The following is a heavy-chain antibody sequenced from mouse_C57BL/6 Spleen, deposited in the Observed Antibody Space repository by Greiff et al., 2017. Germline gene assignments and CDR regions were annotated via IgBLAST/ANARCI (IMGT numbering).Heavy chain of an antibody. D-gene: IGHD1-1*01. CDR2: IYPGSGST. J-gene: IGHJ3*01. V-gene: IGHV1-55*01. CDR3: ARGYYYGSSSCAY. Sequence: VQLQQPGAELVKPGASVKMSCKASGYTFTSYWITWVKQRPGQGLEWIGDIYPGSGSTNYNEKFKSKATLTVDTSSSTAYMQLSSLTSEDSAVYYCARGYYYGSSSCAYWGQGTLVTVSA. CDR1: GYTFTSYW.